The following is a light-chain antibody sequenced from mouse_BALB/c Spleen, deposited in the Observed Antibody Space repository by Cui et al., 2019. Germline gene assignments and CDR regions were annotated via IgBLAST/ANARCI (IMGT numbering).Light chain of an antibody. CDR1: SSVSY. V-gene: IGKV4-80*01. CDR2: RTS. Sequence: QIVITQSPAIMSASLGEEITLTCSGSSSVSYMHWYQQKSGTSPKLLIYRTSNLASGVPSRFSGSGSGTFYSLTISSVEAEDAADYYCQQWSSYPWTFGGGTKLEIK. CDR3: QQWSSYPWT. J-gene: IGKJ1*01.